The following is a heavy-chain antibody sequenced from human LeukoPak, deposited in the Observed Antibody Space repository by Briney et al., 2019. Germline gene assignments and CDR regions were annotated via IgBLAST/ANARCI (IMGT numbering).Heavy chain of an antibody. CDR3: AKPISVRLGYYYCAMDV. D-gene: IGHD6-6*01. CDR1: GFSFDDYG. CDR2: ISGHGGST. Sequence: GGSLRLSCAASGFSFDDYGMHWVRQAPGKGLEWVSLISGHGGSTYYADSVKGRFTISRDNSKNSLYLQMNSLRTEDTALYYCAKPISVRLGYYYCAMDVWGQGTTVTVSS. V-gene: IGHV3-43*02. J-gene: IGHJ6*02.